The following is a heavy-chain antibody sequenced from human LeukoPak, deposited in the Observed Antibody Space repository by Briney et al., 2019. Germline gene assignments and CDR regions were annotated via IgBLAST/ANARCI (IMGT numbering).Heavy chain of an antibody. J-gene: IGHJ2*01. V-gene: IGHV4-31*03. D-gene: IGHD3-10*01. CDR2: IYYSGST. Sequence: SQTLSLTCTVSGGSISSGGYYWSWIRRHPGKGLEWIGYIYYSGSTSYNPSLKSRVTISVATSKNQFSLKLSSVTAADTAVYYCARDSGYRAYWYFDLWGRGTLVTVSS. CDR3: ARDSGYRAYWYFDL. CDR1: GGSISSGGYY.